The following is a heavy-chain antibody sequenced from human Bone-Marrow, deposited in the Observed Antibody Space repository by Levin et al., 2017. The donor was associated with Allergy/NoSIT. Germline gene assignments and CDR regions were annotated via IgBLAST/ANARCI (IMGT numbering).Heavy chain of an antibody. Sequence: SETLSLTCTVSGGSISNDDYYWSWIRQPPGKGLEWIGCIYYSGSTYYNPSLKSRITISLDTSENQFSLKLSSVTAADTALYFCARGQTYYFDISPYLDYWGRGTLVTVSS. CDR1: GGSISNDDYY. D-gene: IGHD3-22*01. CDR2: IYYSGST. CDR3: ARGQTYYFDISPYLDY. V-gene: IGHV4-30-4*01. J-gene: IGHJ4*02.